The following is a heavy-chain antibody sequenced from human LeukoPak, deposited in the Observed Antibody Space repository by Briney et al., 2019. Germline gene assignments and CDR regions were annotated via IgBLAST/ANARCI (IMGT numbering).Heavy chain of an antibody. D-gene: IGHD5-12*01. CDR3: ARDEGGYGSNWFDP. CDR1: GFTFSSYS. V-gene: IGHV3-48*01. J-gene: IGHJ5*02. CDR2: ISSGSASIFTSGSTTI. Sequence: PGGSLRLSCAASGFTFSSYSMNWVRQAPGKGLKWISYISSGSASIFTSGSTTIYYADSVKGRFTISRDNAKNSLYLQMNSLRAEDTAVYYCARDEGGYGSNWFDPWGQGTLVTVSS.